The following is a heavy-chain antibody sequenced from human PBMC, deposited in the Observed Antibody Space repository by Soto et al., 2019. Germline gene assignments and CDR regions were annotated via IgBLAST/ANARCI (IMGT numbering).Heavy chain of an antibody. CDR3: ARGRSSGLDAFDI. CDR1: GGSVSSGSYY. D-gene: IGHD3-22*01. J-gene: IGHJ3*02. V-gene: IGHV4-61*01. CDR2: IYYSGST. Sequence: PXETLSLTCTVAGGSVSSGSYYWSWIRQPPGKGLEWIGYIYYSGSTNYNPSLKSRVTISVDTSKNQFSLKLSSVTAADTAVYYCARGRSSGLDAFDIWGQGTMVTVSS.